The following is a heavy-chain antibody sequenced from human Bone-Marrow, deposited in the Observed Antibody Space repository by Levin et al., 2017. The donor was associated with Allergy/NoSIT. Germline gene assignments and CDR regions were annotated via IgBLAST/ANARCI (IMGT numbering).Heavy chain of an antibody. Sequence: GGSLRLSCAASGFTFSKYALHWVRQAPGKGLEWVAIISHDGSNQYYVDSVKGRFTVSRDFSKNTLYLQMNSLRLDDTGVYYCARESGVSIFGVAPDWGQGTLVTVSS. CDR1: GFTFSKYA. CDR3: ARESGVSIFGVAPD. V-gene: IGHV3-30*04. J-gene: IGHJ4*02. D-gene: IGHD3-3*01. CDR2: ISHDGSNQ.